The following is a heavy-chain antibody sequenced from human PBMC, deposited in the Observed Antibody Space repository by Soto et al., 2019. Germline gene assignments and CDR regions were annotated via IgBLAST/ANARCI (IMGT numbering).Heavy chain of an antibody. CDR2: IYYSGTT. J-gene: IGHJ4*02. Sequence: SETLSLTCTVSGDSFSSFYWSWIRQPPGKGLEWIGYIYYSGTTKYNPSLKSRATISVDKNKNQFSLKLRSVTAADTAVYYCAIRIVATETFDYWGQGTLVTVSS. D-gene: IGHD5-12*01. V-gene: IGHV4-59*01. CDR1: GDSFSSFY. CDR3: AIRIVATETFDY.